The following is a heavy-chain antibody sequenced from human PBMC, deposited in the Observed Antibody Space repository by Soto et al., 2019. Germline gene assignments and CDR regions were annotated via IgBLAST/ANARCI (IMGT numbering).Heavy chain of an antibody. D-gene: IGHD6-19*01. J-gene: IGHJ4*02. CDR1: GYTFTSYG. CDR3: ARDGGGRIAVATGDFDY. CDR2: ISAYNGNT. Sequence: QVQLVQSGAEVKKPGASVKVSCKASGYTFTSYGISWVRQSPGQGLEWMGWISAYNGNTNYAQKLQGRVTMTTDTSTSTDYMELRSLRADDTAVYYCARDGGGRIAVATGDFDYWGQGTLVTVSS. V-gene: IGHV1-18*01.